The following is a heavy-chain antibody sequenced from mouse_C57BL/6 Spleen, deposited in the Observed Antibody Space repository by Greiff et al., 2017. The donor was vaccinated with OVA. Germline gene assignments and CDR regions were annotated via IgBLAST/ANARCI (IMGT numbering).Heavy chain of an antibody. CDR2: ISYDGST. J-gene: IGHJ3*01. CDR1: GYSITSGYY. Sequence: ESGPGLVKPSQSLSLTCSATGYSITSGYYWNWIRQFPGNKLEWMGHISYDGSTNYNPSLKNRISITRDTSKNQFFLKLNSVTTEDTATYYCAKEGAYYSNPWFAYWGQGTLVTVSA. CDR3: AKEGAYYSNPWFAY. V-gene: IGHV3-6*01. D-gene: IGHD2-5*01.